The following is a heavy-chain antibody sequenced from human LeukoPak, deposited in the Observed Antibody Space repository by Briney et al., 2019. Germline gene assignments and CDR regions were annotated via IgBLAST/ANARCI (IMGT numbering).Heavy chain of an antibody. J-gene: IGHJ3*02. V-gene: IGHV4-31*03. CDR1: GGSISSGGYY. CDR3: ARAEPPYCGGDCYSKDAFDI. CDR2: IYYSGST. D-gene: IGHD2-21*02. Sequence: SETLSLTCTVSGGSISSGGYYWSWIHQHPGKGLEWIGYIYYSGSTYYNPSLKSRVTISVDTSKNQFSLKLSSVTAADTAVYYCARAEPPYCGGDCYSKDAFDIWGQGTMVTVSS.